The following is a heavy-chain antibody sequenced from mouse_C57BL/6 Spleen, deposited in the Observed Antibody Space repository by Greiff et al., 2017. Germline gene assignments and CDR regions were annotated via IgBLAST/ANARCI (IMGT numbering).Heavy chain of an antibody. D-gene: IGHD1-1*01. CDR1: GYTFTSYT. V-gene: IGHV1-4*01. CDR3: ARGNGRDYFDY. Sequence: VQVEESGAELARPGASVKMSCKASGYTFTSYTMHWVKQRPGQGLEWIGYINPSSGYTKYNQKFKDKATLTADKSSSTAYMQLSSLTSEDSAVYYCARGNGRDYFDYWGQGTTLTVSS. CDR2: INPSSGYT. J-gene: IGHJ2*01.